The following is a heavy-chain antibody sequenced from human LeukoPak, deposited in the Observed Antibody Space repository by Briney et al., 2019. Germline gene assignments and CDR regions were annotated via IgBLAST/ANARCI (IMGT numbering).Heavy chain of an antibody. CDR2: IYPGESDT. CDR1: GYSFTSYW. J-gene: IGHJ4*02. CDR3: ATEHSDYGDYFVY. D-gene: IGHD4-17*01. V-gene: IGHV5-51*01. Sequence: GESLKISCKGSGYSFTSYWIGWVRQMPGKGLEWMGIIYPGESDTRYSPSFQGQVTISADKSISTAYLQWSSLKASDTAMYYCATEHSDYGDYFVYWGQGTLVTVSS.